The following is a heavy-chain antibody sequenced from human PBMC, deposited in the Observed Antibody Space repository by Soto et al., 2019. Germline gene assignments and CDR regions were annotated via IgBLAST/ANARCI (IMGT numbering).Heavy chain of an antibody. D-gene: IGHD4-17*01. Sequence: AAVKVSCKVSGYTLTELSMHWVRQAPGQGLEWMGIINPSGGSTNYAQRFQGRVTMTSDTSTSTVYMELSSLRADDTAVYYCARVVVPTTATTSNWFDPWGRGTLVTVSS. CDR3: ARVVVPTTATTSNWFDP. CDR1: GYTLTELS. CDR2: INPSGGST. V-gene: IGHV1-46*01. J-gene: IGHJ5*02.